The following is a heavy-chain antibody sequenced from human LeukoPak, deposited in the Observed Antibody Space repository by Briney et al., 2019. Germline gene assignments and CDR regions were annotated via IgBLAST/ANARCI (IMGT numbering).Heavy chain of an antibody. CDR2: VTGSGSRT. J-gene: IGHJ4*02. V-gene: IGHV3-23*01. Sequence: GGSLRLSCAASGFTFSTHAVTWVRQAPGKGLEWVSAVTGSGSRTYYADSVKGRFTISRDNTKNSLYLQMNSLRAEDTAVYYCAIGWQLDRFDYWGQGTLVTVSS. CDR3: AIGWQLDRFDY. CDR1: GFTFSTHA. D-gene: IGHD6-6*01.